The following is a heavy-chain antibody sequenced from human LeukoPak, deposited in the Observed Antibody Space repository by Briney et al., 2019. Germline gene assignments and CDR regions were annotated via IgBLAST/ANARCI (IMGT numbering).Heavy chain of an antibody. D-gene: IGHD3-10*01. V-gene: IGHV4-31*03. CDR1: GGSISGGVYF. J-gene: IGHJ4*02. Sequence: PSQTLSPTCTVSGGSISGGVYFWSWVRQHPGKGLEWIGCIHYSGFMYYNPSLWSRVTISVDTSKTQFSLILSTVTAADTAVYYCARGGGNTKLGYWGQGTLVTVS. CDR3: ARGGGNTKLGY. CDR2: IHYSGFM.